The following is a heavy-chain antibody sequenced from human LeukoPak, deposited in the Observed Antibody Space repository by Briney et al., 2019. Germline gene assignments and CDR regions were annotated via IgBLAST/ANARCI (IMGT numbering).Heavy chain of an antibody. J-gene: IGHJ4*02. CDR3: ARGTNLRYYYGSGSYYKRRDYFDY. CDR2: IYYSGST. CDR1: GGSISSGDYY. D-gene: IGHD3-10*01. Sequence: SETLSLTCTVSGGSISSGDYYWSWIRQPPGKGLEWIGYIYYSGSTYYNPSLKSRVTISVDTSKNQFSLKLSSVTAADTAVYYCARGTNLRYYYGSGSYYKRRDYFDYWGQGTLVTVSS. V-gene: IGHV4-30-4*01.